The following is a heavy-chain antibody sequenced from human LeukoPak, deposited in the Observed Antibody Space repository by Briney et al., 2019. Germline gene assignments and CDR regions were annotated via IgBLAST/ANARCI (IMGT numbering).Heavy chain of an antibody. D-gene: IGHD5-12*01. CDR2: IIPIFGTA. CDR3: ARGRGYDSNFVYYYYMDV. CDR1: GGTFSSYA. J-gene: IGHJ6*03. V-gene: IGHV1-69*01. Sequence: SVKVSCKASGGTFSSYAISWVRQAPGQGLEWMGGIIPIFGTANYAQKFQGRVTITADESTTTAYTELSSLRSEDTAAYYCARGRGYDSNFVYYYYMDVWGKGTTVTVSS.